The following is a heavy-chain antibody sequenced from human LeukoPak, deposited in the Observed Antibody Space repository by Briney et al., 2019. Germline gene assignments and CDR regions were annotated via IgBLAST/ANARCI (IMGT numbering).Heavy chain of an antibody. V-gene: IGHV3-23*01. J-gene: IGHJ4*02. Sequence: PGGSLRLSCTASGFIFSNYSMSWVRQAPGKGLEWLSSISGSGTNTFYADSVKGRFTISRDNFRNTLYLKMNSLRAEDTAIYYCAKEVVRDYFDYWGQGTLVTVSS. CDR2: ISGSGTNT. CDR1: GFIFSNYS. CDR3: AKEVVRDYFDY. D-gene: IGHD3-10*01.